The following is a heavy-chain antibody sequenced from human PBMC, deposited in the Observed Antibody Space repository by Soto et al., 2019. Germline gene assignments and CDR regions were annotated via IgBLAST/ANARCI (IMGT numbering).Heavy chain of an antibody. CDR1: GVSISSYY. CDR3: ARGYYYDSSGYYYDY. V-gene: IGHV4-59*01. CDR2: IYYSGST. D-gene: IGHD3-22*01. Sequence: SETLSLTCTVSGVSISSYYWSWIRQPPGKGLEWIGYIYYSGSTNYNPSLKSRVTISVDTSKNQFSLKLSSVTAADTAVYYCARGYYYDSSGYYYDYWGQGTLVTVSS. J-gene: IGHJ4*02.